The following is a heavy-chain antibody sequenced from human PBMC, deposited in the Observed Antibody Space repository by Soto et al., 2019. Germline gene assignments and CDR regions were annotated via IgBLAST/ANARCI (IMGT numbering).Heavy chain of an antibody. J-gene: IGHJ4*02. CDR1: GFTFSSYG. CDR3: AASAGRSAAVDY. CDR2: IWYDGSNK. V-gene: IGHV3-33*01. D-gene: IGHD2-2*01. Sequence: PGGSLRLSCAASGFTFSSYGMHWVRQAPGKGLEWVAVIWYDGSNKCYADSVKGRFTISRDNSKNTLYLQMNSLRAEDTAVYYCAASAGRSAAVDYWGQGTLVTVSS.